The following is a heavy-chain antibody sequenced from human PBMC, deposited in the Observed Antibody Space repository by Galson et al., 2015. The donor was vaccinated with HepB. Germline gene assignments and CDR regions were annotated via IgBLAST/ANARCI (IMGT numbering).Heavy chain of an antibody. J-gene: IGHJ4*02. Sequence: QRMSLTCTVYGASTSSRSWGCIRQTAGKWLQWIGYLYASVQTKYNPSSESRVTISVETSKNQFSLKVNYVTVADRAMYYWAGSSRREVPAAGCQDLWGQGTLVTVSS. CDR1: GASTSSRS. D-gene: IGHD1-26*01. CDR2: LYASVQT. V-gene: IGHV4-59*11. CDR3: AGSSRREVPAAGCQDL.